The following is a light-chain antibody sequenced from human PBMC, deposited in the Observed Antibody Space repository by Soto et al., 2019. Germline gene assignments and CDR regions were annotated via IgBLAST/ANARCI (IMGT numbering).Light chain of an antibody. J-gene: IGLJ1*01. V-gene: IGLV1-40*01. Sequence: QSVLTQPPSVSGAPGKRVTISCPGSSSNIGTGYDVHWYQQLPGTAPKLLIYGNNNRPSGVPDRFSGSKSRTSASLAITGLQAEDEADYYCHSYDSSLINYVFGTGTKLTVL. CDR1: SSNIGTGYD. CDR3: HSYDSSLINYV. CDR2: GNN.